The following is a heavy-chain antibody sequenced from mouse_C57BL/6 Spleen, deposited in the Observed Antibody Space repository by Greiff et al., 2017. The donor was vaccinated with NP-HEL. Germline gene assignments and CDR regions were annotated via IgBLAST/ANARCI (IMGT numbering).Heavy chain of an antibody. J-gene: IGHJ4*01. CDR1: GFTFSDYG. CDR2: ISSGSNTI. CDR3: ARRDYPLYAMDY. V-gene: IGHV5-17*01. Sequence: EVQLVESGGGLVKPGGSLKLSCAASGFTFSDYGMHWVRQAPEKGLEWVAYISSGSNTIYYADTVKGRFTISRDNAKNTLFLQMTSLRSEDTAMYYCARRDYPLYAMDYWGQGTSVTVSS. D-gene: IGHD2-4*01.